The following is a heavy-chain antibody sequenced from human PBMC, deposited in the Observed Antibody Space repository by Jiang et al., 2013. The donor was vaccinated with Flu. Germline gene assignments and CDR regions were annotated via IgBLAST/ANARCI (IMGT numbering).Heavy chain of an antibody. V-gene: IGHV3-9*01. D-gene: IGHD6-19*01. CDR3: AKDIGYSSGCFTCLYYYGMDV. Sequence: LVESGGGLVQPGRSLRLSCAASGFTFDDYAMHWVRQAPGKGLEWVSGISWNSGSIGYADSVKGRFTISRDNAKNSLYLQMNSLRAEDTALYYCAKDIGYSSGCFTCLYYYGMDVWGQGTTVTVSS. CDR1: GFTFDDYA. J-gene: IGHJ6*02. CDR2: ISWNSGSI.